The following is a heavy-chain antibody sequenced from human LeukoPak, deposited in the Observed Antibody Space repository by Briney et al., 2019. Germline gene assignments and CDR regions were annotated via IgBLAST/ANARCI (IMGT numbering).Heavy chain of an antibody. CDR1: GYTFITYD. CDR3: AKDPNASPRRRITIFGVVTHPLDY. Sequence: ASVKVSCKASGYTFITYDISWVRQAPGQGLAWMRWISAYNGHTNCAQKFQGRVTMTTDTSTSTTYLEEKSLRSDDTAVYYCAKDPNASPRRRITIFGVVTHPLDYWGQGTLVTVSS. D-gene: IGHD3-3*01. V-gene: IGHV1-18*01. J-gene: IGHJ4*02. CDR2: ISAYNGHT.